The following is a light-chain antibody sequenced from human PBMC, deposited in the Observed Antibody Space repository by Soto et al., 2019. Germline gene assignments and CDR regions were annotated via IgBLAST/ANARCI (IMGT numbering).Light chain of an antibody. CDR3: MQALQNVLT. Sequence: DIVMTQSPLSLPVTPGEPASISCRSSQSLLHSNGYNYLDWYLQKPGQSPQLLIYLGSNRASGVPDRFSGSGSGTDFTLKISRVEAEDVGVYYCMQALQNVLTFGGGTKVEIK. CDR2: LGS. J-gene: IGKJ4*01. V-gene: IGKV2-28*01. CDR1: QSLLHSNGYNY.